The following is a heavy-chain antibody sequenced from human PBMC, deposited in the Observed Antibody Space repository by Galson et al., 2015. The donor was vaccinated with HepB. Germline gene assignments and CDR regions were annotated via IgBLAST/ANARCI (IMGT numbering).Heavy chain of an antibody. J-gene: IGHJ4*02. CDR3: AKGHYYYGSGSGPPFDY. D-gene: IGHD3-10*01. CDR1: GFTFSSYG. CDR2: ISYDGSNK. V-gene: IGHV3-30*18. Sequence: SLRLSCAASGFTFSSYGMHWVRQAPGKGLEWVAVISYDGSNKYYADSVKGRFTISRDNSKNTLYLQMNSLRAEDMAVYYCAKGHYYYGSGSGPPFDYWGQGTLVTVSS.